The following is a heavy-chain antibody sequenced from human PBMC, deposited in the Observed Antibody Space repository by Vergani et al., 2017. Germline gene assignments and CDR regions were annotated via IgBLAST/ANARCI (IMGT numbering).Heavy chain of an antibody. V-gene: IGHV3-11*04. CDR2: MSRGDSI. D-gene: IGHD3-9*01. CDR1: GFTFSDHY. CDR3: ARETDTGSSVSYNYYAMDV. Sequence: QVQLVESGGGEVQPGGSLRLSCAASGFTFSDHYMSWVRQAPGKGLEWISYMSRGDSIYYADSVKGRFTVSRDNTKNTLYLQMNSLRAEDTAVYYCARETDTGSSVSYNYYAMDVWGQGTTVSVSS. J-gene: IGHJ6*02.